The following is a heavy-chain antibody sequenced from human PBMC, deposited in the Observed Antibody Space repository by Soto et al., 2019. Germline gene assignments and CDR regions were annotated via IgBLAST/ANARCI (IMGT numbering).Heavy chain of an antibody. D-gene: IGHD2-2*01. CDR3: ARQSPLYCSSTSCSTLNWFDP. CDR2: IYYSGST. J-gene: IGHJ5*02. Sequence: QLQLQESGPGLVKPSETLSLTCAVSGGSISSTNYYWGWIRQPPGKGLEWIGGIYYSGSTYYNPSLKSRVTISVDTSKNQFSLKLSSVTAADTAVYYCARQSPLYCSSTSCSTLNWFDPWGQGTLVTVSS. V-gene: IGHV4-39*01. CDR1: GGSISSTNYY.